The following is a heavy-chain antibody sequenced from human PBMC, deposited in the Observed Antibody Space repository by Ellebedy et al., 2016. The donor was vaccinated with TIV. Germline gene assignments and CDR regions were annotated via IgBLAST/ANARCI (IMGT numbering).Heavy chain of an antibody. CDR2: IIPIFGTA. CDR1: GGTSNNYA. D-gene: IGHD3-10*01. CDR3: ARDGSGSYYSRGWFDP. Sequence: ASVKVSCKASGGTSNNYAINWVRQAPGQGLEWMGGIIPIFGTANYAQKFQGRVPITADDLPSTAYMELSSLRSEDTAIYYCARDGSGSYYSRGWFDPWGQGTLVTVSS. V-gene: IGHV1-69*13. J-gene: IGHJ5*02.